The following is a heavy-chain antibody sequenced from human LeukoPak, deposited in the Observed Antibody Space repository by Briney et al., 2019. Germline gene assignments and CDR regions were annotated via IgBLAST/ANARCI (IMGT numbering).Heavy chain of an antibody. V-gene: IGHV4-39*01. D-gene: IGHD5-18*01. Sequence: PSETLSLTCTVSGGSISSSSYYWGWIRQPPGKGLEWIGSIYYSGSTYYNPSLKSRVTISVDTSKNQFSLKLSSVTAADTAAYYCARLVDTAMVFQAEYLDYWGQGTLVTVSS. J-gene: IGHJ4*02. CDR2: IYYSGST. CDR1: GGSISSSSYY. CDR3: ARLVDTAMVFQAEYLDY.